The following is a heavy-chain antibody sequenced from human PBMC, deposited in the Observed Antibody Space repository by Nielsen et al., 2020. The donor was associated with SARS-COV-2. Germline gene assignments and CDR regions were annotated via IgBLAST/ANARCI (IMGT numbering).Heavy chain of an antibody. V-gene: IGHV7-4-1*04. CDR2: IDTNIGKP. J-gene: IGHJ6*02. D-gene: IGHD3-10*01. CDR3: ARENSGPGGTASYGMDL. CDR1: GYSFNRYP. Sequence: ASVKVSCKASGYSFNRYPMNWVRQAPGQGLEWMGWIDTNIGKPTPAQGFTGRFVFSSDTSVSMASLQISTLRAEDTAVYYCARENSGPGGTASYGMDLWGQGTTVTVSS.